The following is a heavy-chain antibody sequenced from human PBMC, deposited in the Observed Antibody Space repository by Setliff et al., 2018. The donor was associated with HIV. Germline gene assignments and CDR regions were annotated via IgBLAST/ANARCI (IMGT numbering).Heavy chain of an antibody. CDR3: ARHFDGYDYNSAY. J-gene: IGHJ4*02. D-gene: IGHD3-22*01. CDR2: VYHSGST. Sequence: SETLSLTCSVSGYSISSGYYWGWIRQPPGKGLEWIGSVYHSGSTHYNPSLRSRVIISLDTSKNQLSLRLSSMTAADTAVYYCARHFDGYDYNSAYWGQGTLVTVSS. CDR1: GYSISSGYY. V-gene: IGHV4-38-2*01.